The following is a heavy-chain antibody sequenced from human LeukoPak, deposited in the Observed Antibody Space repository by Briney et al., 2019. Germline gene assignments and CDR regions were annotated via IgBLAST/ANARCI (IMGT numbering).Heavy chain of an antibody. J-gene: IGHJ4*02. CDR1: GFTFSSYG. D-gene: IGHD3-22*01. CDR3: ARDRDYDSSGYYAISRYFDY. V-gene: IGHV3-30*02. Sequence: GGSLRLSCAASGFTFSSYGMHWVRQAPGKGLEWVAFIRYDGSNKYYADSVKGRFTISRDNSKNTLYLQMNSLRAEDTAVYYCARDRDYDSSGYYAISRYFDYWGQGTLVTVSS. CDR2: IRYDGSNK.